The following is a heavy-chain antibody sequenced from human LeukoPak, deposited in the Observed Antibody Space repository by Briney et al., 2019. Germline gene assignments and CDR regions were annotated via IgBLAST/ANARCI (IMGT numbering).Heavy chain of an antibody. Sequence: GGSLRLSCAASGITVNTNYMSWVRQAPGKGLEWVSNVFSDGRTFYADSVKGRFTISRDSSKNSIFLQMNSLRAEDTAVYYCARGDFDYWGQGTLDTVSS. CDR1: GITVNTNY. J-gene: IGHJ4*02. CDR3: ARGDFDY. V-gene: IGHV3-53*01. CDR2: VFSDGRT.